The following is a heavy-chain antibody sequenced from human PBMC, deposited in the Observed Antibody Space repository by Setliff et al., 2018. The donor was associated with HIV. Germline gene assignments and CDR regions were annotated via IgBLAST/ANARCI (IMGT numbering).Heavy chain of an antibody. CDR2: IKQDGTEK. V-gene: IGHV3-7*01. Sequence: PGGSLRLSCAASGFTFSSYWMNWVRQAPGKGLEWVANIKQDGTEKYYVDSVKGRFTISRDNAKNSLYLQMNSLTPEDMALYYCAKDMSSVIGAVAAGFDFWGQGVKVTVSS. CDR1: GFTFSSYW. D-gene: IGHD6-19*01. CDR3: AKDMSSVIGAVAAGFDF. J-gene: IGHJ4*02.